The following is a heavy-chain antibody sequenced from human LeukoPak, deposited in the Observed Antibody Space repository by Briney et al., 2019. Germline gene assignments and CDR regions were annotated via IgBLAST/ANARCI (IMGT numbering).Heavy chain of an antibody. V-gene: IGHV3-30*02. CDR2: IRYDGSNK. D-gene: IGHD6-19*01. CDR3: ARGLAVAGTNFRRDFDY. Sequence: GGSLRLSCAAAGFTFSNYGMHWVRQAPGKGLEWVAFIRYDGSNKYYADSVKGRFTISRDNSKNTLYLQMNSLRAEGTAVYYCARGLAVAGTNFRRDFDYWGQGTLVTVSS. CDR1: GFTFSNYG. J-gene: IGHJ4*02.